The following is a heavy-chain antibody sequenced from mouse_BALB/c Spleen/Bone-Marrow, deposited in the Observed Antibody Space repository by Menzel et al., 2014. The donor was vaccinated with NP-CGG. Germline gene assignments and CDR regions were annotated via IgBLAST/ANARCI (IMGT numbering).Heavy chain of an antibody. V-gene: IGHV1-5*01. Sequence: DVQLQESGTVLARPGASVKMSCKASGYSLTSYWMYWIKQRPGQGLEWIGAIYPGNSGTSYNQNFKGKAKLTAVTSASTAYMELSSLTNEDSAVYYCTRSITTAVEFDYWGQGTSLTVPS. CDR2: IYPGNSGT. CDR3: TRSITTAVEFDY. D-gene: IGHD1-1*01. CDR1: GYSLTSYW. J-gene: IGHJ2*03.